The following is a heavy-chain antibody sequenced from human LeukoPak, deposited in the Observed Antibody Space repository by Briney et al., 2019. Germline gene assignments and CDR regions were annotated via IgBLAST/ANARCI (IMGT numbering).Heavy chain of an antibody. J-gene: IGHJ4*02. Sequence: SVKVSCKASGGTFSSYAISWVRQAPGQGLEWMGGIIPIFGTANYAQKFQGRVTITADESTSTAYMELSSLRSEGTAVYYCARNDIEDDFKPDYWGQGTLVTVSS. D-gene: IGHD3-3*01. CDR2: IIPIFGTA. CDR1: GGTFSSYA. V-gene: IGHV1-69*13. CDR3: ARNDIEDDFKPDY.